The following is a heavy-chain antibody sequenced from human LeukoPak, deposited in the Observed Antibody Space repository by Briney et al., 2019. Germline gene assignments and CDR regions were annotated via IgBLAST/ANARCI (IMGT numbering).Heavy chain of an antibody. J-gene: IGHJ4*02. CDR1: GFTFSSHA. CDR3: VKHSGGVYGNSDY. V-gene: IGHV3-23*01. D-gene: IGHD1-1*01. CDR2: IGYGGTDK. Sequence: GGSLGLSCVASGFTFSSHAASWFRQAPGKGLEWVSTIGYGGTDKYYADSVRGRFTISKGSSENTLQMNSLSAEDTAIYYCVKHSGGVYGNSDYWGQGVLVTVSS.